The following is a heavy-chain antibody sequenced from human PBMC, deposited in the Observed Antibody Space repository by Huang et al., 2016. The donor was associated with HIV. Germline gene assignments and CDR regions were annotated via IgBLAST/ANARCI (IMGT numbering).Heavy chain of an antibody. Sequence: QVQLVESGGGVVQPGRSLRLSCAASGFPVNNHAMHCVRPGPGKGLEWVAVKSNDGSNNYYADSVKGRFTISRDSSKSTLFLHMTSLRTEDTAVYYCARAKDTWDAYDIWGQGTMVIVSS. D-gene: IGHD5-18*01. CDR3: ARAKDTWDAYDI. J-gene: IGHJ3*02. CDR1: GFPVNNHA. CDR2: KSNDGSNN. V-gene: IGHV3-30-3*01.